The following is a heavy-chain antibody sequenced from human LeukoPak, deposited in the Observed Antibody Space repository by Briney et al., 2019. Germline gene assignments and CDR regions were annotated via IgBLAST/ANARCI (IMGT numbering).Heavy chain of an antibody. V-gene: IGHV1-2*02. CDR2: ISPNSGGT. Sequence: ASVTVSFKASGFTFTFYYMHWVRQAPGQGLEWMAWISPNSGGTNYVQKFQGRVTVTRDTSISTDYMEISGLTSDDTALYYCAREPSGSGGYDYWGQGTLVTVSS. D-gene: IGHD3-10*01. CDR1: GFTFTFYY. CDR3: AREPSGSGGYDY. J-gene: IGHJ4*02.